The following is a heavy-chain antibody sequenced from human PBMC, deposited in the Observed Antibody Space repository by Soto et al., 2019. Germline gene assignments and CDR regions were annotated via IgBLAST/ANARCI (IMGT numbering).Heavy chain of an antibody. CDR1: GFTFSRNA. CDR2: ISSNGGST. D-gene: IGHD2-21*02. CDR3: ARGGSDYYFDY. J-gene: IGHJ4*02. V-gene: IGHV3-64*01. Sequence: EVQLVESGGGLVQPGGSLRLSCAASGFTFSRNAMHWVRQAPGKGLEYVSAISSNGGSTYYGNSVKGRFTISRDNSKNTLYLQMGSLRAEDMAVYYFARGGSDYYFDYWGQGTLVTVSS.